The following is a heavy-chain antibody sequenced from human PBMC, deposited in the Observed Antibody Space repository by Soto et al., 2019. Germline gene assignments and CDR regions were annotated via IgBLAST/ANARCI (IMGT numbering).Heavy chain of an antibody. Sequence: SVKVSCKASGGTFSSYTISWVRQAPGQGLEWMGRIIPILGIANYAQKFQGRVTITADKSTSTAYMELSSLRSEDTAVYYCARGDSGYDSENNWFDPWGQGTLVTVSS. J-gene: IGHJ5*02. D-gene: IGHD5-12*01. CDR2: IIPILGIA. CDR3: ARGDSGYDSENNWFDP. V-gene: IGHV1-69*02. CDR1: GGTFSSYT.